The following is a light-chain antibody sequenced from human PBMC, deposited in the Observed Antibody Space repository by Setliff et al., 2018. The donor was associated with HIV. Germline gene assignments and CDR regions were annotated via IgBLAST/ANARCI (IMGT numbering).Light chain of an antibody. V-gene: IGLV2-11*01. J-gene: IGLJ1*01. CDR1: SSVVGASNS. Sequence: QSALTQPRSVSGSPGQSVTISCTGTSSVVGASNSVSWYQHHPGKAPKVIIYDVSDRPSGVPDRFSGSKSGNTASLTISGLQAEDEADYYCCSYAGSYTSLYVFGTGTK. CDR3: CSYAGSYTSLYV. CDR2: DVS.